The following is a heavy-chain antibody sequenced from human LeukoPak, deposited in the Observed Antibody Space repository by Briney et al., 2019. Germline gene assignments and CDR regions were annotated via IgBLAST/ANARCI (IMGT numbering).Heavy chain of an antibody. Sequence: ASVKVSCKASGYTFTSYGISWVRQAPGQGLEWMGWISAYNGNTNYAQKLQGRVTMTTDTSTSTAYMELRSLRSDDTAVYYCARVYYDFWSGYSVGYYMDVWGKGTTVTVSS. V-gene: IGHV1-18*01. D-gene: IGHD3-3*01. CDR2: ISAYNGNT. J-gene: IGHJ6*03. CDR3: ARVYYDFWSGYSVGYYMDV. CDR1: GYTFTSYG.